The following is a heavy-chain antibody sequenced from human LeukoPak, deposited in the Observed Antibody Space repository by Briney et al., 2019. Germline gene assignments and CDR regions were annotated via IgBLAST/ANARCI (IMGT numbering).Heavy chain of an antibody. CDR1: GGTFSSYA. D-gene: IGHD4-17*01. V-gene: IGHV1-69*13. Sequence: ASVKVSCKASGGTFSSYAISWVRQAPGQGLEWMRGIIPIFGTANYAQKFQGRVTITADESTSTAYMELSSLRSEDTAVYYCASRPDDYGDYVWVYWGQGTLVTVSS. CDR3: ASRPDDYGDYVWVY. CDR2: IIPIFGTA. J-gene: IGHJ4*02.